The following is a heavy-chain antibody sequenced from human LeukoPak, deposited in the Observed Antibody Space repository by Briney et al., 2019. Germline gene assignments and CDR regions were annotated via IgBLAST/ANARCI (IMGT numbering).Heavy chain of an antibody. CDR1: GGSISSGSYY. V-gene: IGHV4-61*02. J-gene: IGHJ4*02. CDR2: IYTSGST. CDR3: ARDLNLVATHPVLFDY. D-gene: IGHD5-12*01. Sequence: PSQTLSLTCTVSGGSISSGSYYWSWIRRPAGKGLEWIGRIYTSGSTNYNPSLKSRVTISVDTSKNQFSLKLSSVTAADTAVYYYARDLNLVATHPVLFDYWGQGTLVTVSS.